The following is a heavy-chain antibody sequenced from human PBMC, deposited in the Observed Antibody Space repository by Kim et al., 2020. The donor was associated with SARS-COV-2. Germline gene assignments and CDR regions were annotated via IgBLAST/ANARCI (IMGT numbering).Heavy chain of an antibody. V-gene: IGHV1-18*01. D-gene: IGHD2-2*01. CDR1: GYTFTSYG. CDR3: ARGSQDIVVVPAAADAFDI. J-gene: IGHJ3*02. Sequence: ASVKVSCKASGYTFTSYGISWVRQAPGQGLEWMGWISAYNGNTNYAQKLQGRVTMTTDTSTSTAYMELRSLRSDDTAVYYCARGSQDIVVVPAAADAFDIWGQGTMVTVSS. CDR2: ISAYNGNT.